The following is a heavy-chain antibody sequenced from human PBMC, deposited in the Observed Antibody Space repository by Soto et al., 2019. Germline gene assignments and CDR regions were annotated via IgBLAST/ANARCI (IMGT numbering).Heavy chain of an antibody. CDR2: ISYDGSNK. J-gene: IGHJ6*02. CDR1: GFTFSSYA. CDR3: AGGMAVVAATAYYYGMDV. Sequence: QVQLVESGGGVVQPGRSLRLSCAASGFTFSSYAMHWVRQAPGKGLEWVAVISYDGSNKYYADSVKGRFTISRDNSKNALYLQMNSLRDEDTAVYYCAGGMAVVAATAYYYGMDVWGQGTTVTVAS. V-gene: IGHV3-30-3*01. D-gene: IGHD2-15*01.